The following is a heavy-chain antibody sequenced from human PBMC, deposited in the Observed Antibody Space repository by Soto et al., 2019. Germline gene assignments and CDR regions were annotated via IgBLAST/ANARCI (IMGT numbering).Heavy chain of an antibody. CDR2: IYYSGGT. CDR1: GDSINRNYC. D-gene: IGHD6-19*01. CDR3: ARDTGWGLGY. J-gene: IGHJ4*02. Sequence: QVQLQESGPGLVRPSATLSLTCAVSGDSINRNYCGTWVRQPSGKGLKWIAGIYYSGGTSYNPSLKRRVTISMDKSKNQFSLTLTSVTAADTAMYYCARDTGWGLGYWGQGTMVTVSS. V-gene: IGHV4-4*02.